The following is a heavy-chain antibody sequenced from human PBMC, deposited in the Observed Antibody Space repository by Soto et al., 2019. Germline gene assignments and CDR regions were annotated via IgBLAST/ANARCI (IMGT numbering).Heavy chain of an antibody. CDR2: IYYSGST. V-gene: IGHV4-39*01. J-gene: IGHJ6*03. CDR3: ARIRGVGDYGDYYYYYYYMDV. D-gene: IGHD4-17*01. Sequence: SETLSLTCTVSGGSISSSSYYWGWIRQPPGKGLEWIGSIYYSGSTYYNPSLKSRVTISVDTSKNQFSLKLSSVTAADTAVYYCARIRGVGDYGDYYYYYYYMDVWGKGTTVTVSS. CDR1: GGSISSSSYY.